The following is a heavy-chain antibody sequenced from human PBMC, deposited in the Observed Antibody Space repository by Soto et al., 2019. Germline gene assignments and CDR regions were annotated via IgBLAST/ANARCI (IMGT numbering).Heavy chain of an antibody. V-gene: IGHV1-2*02. J-gene: IGHJ4*01. D-gene: IGHD3-16*01. Sequence: ASVKVSCKASGYTFTGYYMHWIRQAPGQGLEWMGWINPDTGGTNYAQKFQGRVTMTRDTSISTAYMELSSLTSDDTAVFYCARKVRDYNFDYWGHGTLVTVSS. CDR3: ARKVRDYNFDY. CDR2: INPDTGGT. CDR1: GYTFTGYY.